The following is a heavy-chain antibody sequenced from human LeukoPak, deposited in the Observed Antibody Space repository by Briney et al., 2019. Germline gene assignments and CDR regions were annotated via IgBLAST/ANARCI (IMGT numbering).Heavy chain of an antibody. J-gene: IGHJ4*02. CDR2: INPNSGNT. Sequence: GASVNVSCKASGYTFTSCDINWVRQATGQGLEWMGWINPNSGNTGYVQSFQGRITMTRDISIGTAYMELSNLTSEDTAIYYCTRGSSGRRDNWGQGTLVTVSA. D-gene: IGHD6-19*01. V-gene: IGHV1-8*01. CDR3: TRGSSGRRDN. CDR1: GYTFTSCD.